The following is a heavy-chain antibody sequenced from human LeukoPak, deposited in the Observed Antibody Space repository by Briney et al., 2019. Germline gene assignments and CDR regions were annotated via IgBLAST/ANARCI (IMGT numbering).Heavy chain of an antibody. V-gene: IGHV3-48*01. CDR3: ARDQGWETTMKQFDY. CDR1: GFNFRNYG. CDR2: ISASGTTI. J-gene: IGHJ4*02. Sequence: GGSLRPSCVASGFNFRNYGLNWVRQAPGQGLQWVSYISASGTTIYYTDSVKGRFTISRDNGKNSLSLQMNSLRAEDTAVYYCARDQGWETTMKQFDYWGQGTLVTVSS. D-gene: IGHD1-26*01.